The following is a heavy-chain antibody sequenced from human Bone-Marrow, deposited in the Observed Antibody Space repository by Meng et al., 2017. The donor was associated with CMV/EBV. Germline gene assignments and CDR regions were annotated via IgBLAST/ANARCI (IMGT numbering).Heavy chain of an antibody. CDR2: IIPILGIA. CDR3: ARGHFPDEDSWTYSYFEF. V-gene: IGHV1-69*10. CDR1: GYTFTSYG. D-gene: IGHD4-11*01. J-gene: IGHJ4*01. Sequence: SVKVSCKASGYTFTSYGISWVRQAPGQGLEWMGGIIPILGIANYAQKFQGRVTITADKSTSTAYMELSSLRSEDTAVYYCARGHFPDEDSWTYSYFEFWGHGTLVTVSS.